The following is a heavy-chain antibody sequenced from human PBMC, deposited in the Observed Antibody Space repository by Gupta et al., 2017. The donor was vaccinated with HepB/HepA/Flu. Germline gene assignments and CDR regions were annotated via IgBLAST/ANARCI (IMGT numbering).Heavy chain of an antibody. CDR2: ISWNARTI. CDR1: GFPFDDYA. D-gene: IGHD5-18*01. Sequence: EVQLVESGGGLVQPGWSLRLSCAASGFPFDDYAIHWVRLAPGKGLEWVSGISWNARTIGYADSVKGRFTISRDNAKNSVYLQMNSPRADDTALYYCARGLDTAMVFWNYRGTDVWGQGTTVTVSS. CDR3: ARGLDTAMVFWNYRGTDV. J-gene: IGHJ6*02. V-gene: IGHV3-9*01.